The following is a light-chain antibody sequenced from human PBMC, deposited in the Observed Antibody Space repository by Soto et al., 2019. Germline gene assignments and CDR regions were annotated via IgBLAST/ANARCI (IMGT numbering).Light chain of an antibody. Sequence: DIQMTQSPSTLSASVGDRVTITCRASQSISNRLAWYQQKPGKAPNVLIYDASIMESGVPSRFSGSGYGTEFILTISSLQPDDFATYWCQHYGGMWTFGQGTKVDIK. V-gene: IGKV1-5*01. CDR2: DAS. CDR3: QHYGGMWT. CDR1: QSISNR. J-gene: IGKJ1*01.